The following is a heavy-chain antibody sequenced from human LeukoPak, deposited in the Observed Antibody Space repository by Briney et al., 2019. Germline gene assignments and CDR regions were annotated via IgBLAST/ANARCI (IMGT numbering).Heavy chain of an antibody. Sequence: SETLSLTCTVSGGSISSFWWGWIRQSPGKGLEWIGYISYSGYTNYNPSLKSRVTISVDTSKNQFSLRLSSVTAADTAVYHCARAPFYGTNSRGAFDIWGQGTVVAVSS. CDR2: ISYSGYT. J-gene: IGHJ3*02. V-gene: IGHV4-59*01. CDR3: ARAPFYGTNSRGAFDI. D-gene: IGHD4-23*01. CDR1: GGSISSFW.